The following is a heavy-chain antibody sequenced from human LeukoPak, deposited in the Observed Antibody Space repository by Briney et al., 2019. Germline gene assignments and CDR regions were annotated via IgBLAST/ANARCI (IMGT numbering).Heavy chain of an antibody. J-gene: IGHJ4*02. CDR3: ARPGYYYDTSGYSTHY. CDR1: GYRFTNYW. V-gene: IGHV5-51*01. CDR2: IYPGDSDT. Sequence: GESLKISCKGSGYRFTNYWIGWVRQMPGKGLEWMGIIYPGDSDTRYSPSFQGQVTISADKSISTAYLQWNSLKASDTAMYYCARPGYYYDTSGYSTHYWGQGTLVTVSS. D-gene: IGHD3-22*01.